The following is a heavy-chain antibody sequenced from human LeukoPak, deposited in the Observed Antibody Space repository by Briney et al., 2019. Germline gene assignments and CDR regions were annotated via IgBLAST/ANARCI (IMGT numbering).Heavy chain of an antibody. V-gene: IGHV4-59*11. Sequence: SETLSLTCTVSGGSISSHYWSWIRQPPGKGLEWIGYIYYSGSTNYNPSLKSRVTISVDTSKNQFSLKLSSVTAADTAVYYCAGVAGGVAANWGQGTLVTVSS. J-gene: IGHJ4*02. CDR3: AGVAGGVAAN. CDR2: IYYSGST. CDR1: GGSISSHY. D-gene: IGHD2-8*02.